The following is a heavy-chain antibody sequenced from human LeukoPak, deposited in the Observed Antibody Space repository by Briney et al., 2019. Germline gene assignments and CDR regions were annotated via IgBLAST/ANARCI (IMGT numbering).Heavy chain of an antibody. J-gene: IGHJ4*02. V-gene: IGHV3-30*02. Sequence: GGSLRLSCGASGFTFSSFGMHWVRQAPGKGLEWVAFIRFDGSNKYYADSVKGRFTISRDNSKNTLYLQMNSLRAEDTAVYYCARRAGAYSHPYDYWGQGTLVTVSS. D-gene: IGHD4/OR15-4a*01. CDR2: IRFDGSNK. CDR1: GFTFSSFG. CDR3: ARRAGAYSHPYDY.